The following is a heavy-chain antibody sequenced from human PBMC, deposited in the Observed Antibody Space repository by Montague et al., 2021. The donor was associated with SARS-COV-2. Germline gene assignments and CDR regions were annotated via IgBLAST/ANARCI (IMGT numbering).Heavy chain of an antibody. CDR3: ARTSASSDY. J-gene: IGHJ4*02. Sequence: NDYAVSVKSRITINPDTSKNQISLQLTSVTPEDTAVYYCARTSASSDYWGQGTLVTVSS. D-gene: IGHD1-26*01. CDR2: N. V-gene: IGHV6-1*01.